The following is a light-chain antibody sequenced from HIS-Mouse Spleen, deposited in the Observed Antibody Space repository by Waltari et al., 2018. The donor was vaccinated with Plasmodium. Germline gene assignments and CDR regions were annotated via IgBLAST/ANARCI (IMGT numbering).Light chain of an antibody. CDR2: EGS. CDR1: SSDVGSYNL. Sequence: QSALTQPASVSGSPGQSITISCTGTSSDVGSYNLVSWYQQHPGKDPKLMIYEGSKRPAGVSNLFSGSKSGNTASLTISGLQAEDEADYYCCSYAGSSTYVFGTGTKVTVL. J-gene: IGLJ1*01. CDR3: CSYAGSSTYV. V-gene: IGLV2-23*01.